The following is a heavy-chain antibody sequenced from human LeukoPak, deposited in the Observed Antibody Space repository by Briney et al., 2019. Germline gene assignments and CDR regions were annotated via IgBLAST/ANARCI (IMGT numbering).Heavy chain of an antibody. J-gene: IGHJ6*02. CDR1: GYTFSDYY. CDR2: TNPNSGGT. CDR3: ATHLAFCGGDCRQYYYHGMDV. D-gene: IGHD2-21*02. Sequence: ASVKVSCKASGYTFSDYYLHWVRQAPGQGLEWMGGTNPNSGGTSYAQKFQGRVTMTRDTSISTAYMELSRLTSDDTALYYCATHLAFCGGDCRQYYYHGMDVWGQGTTVTVSS. V-gene: IGHV1-2*02.